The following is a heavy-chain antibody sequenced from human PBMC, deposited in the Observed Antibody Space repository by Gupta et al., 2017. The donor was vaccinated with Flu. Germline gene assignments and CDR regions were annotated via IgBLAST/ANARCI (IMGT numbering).Heavy chain of an antibody. D-gene: IGHD3-10*01. V-gene: IGHV3-48*03. CDR2: ISSSGSTI. CDR1: GFTFSSYE. CDR3: ARYGSGSYPSYFDY. Sequence: EVQLVESGGGLVQPGGSLRLSCAASGFTFSSYEMNWVRQAPGKGLECVSYISSSGSTIYYADSVKGRFTISRDNAKNSLYRQMNSLRAEDTAVYYCARYGSGSYPSYFDYWGQGTLVTVSS. J-gene: IGHJ4*02.